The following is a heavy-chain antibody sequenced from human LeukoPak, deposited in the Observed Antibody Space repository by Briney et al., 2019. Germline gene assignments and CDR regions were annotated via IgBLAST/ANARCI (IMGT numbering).Heavy chain of an antibody. Sequence: GGSLRLSCAASGFTFSSYGMHWVRQAPGKGLEWVAFIRYDGSNKYYADSVKGRFTISRDNSKNTLYLQMNSLRAEDTAVYYCARERQQLMDDAFDIWGQGTMVTVSS. CDR3: ARERQQLMDDAFDI. J-gene: IGHJ3*02. V-gene: IGHV3-30*02. CDR2: IRYDGSNK. CDR1: GFTFSSYG. D-gene: IGHD6-13*01.